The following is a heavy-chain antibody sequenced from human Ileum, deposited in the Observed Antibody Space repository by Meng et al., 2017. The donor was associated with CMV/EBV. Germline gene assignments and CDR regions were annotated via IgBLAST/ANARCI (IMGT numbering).Heavy chain of an antibody. Sequence: QVELRHGGPGLLKPSETLSLTLAVYGGSFSGYYWSGIRQPPGKGLEWIGEINHSGSTNYNPSLKSRVTISVDTSKNQFSLKLSSVTAADTAVYYCARGVAGGPFDYWGQGTLVTVSS. D-gene: IGHD2-15*01. J-gene: IGHJ4*02. CDR2: INHSGST. CDR1: GGSFSGYY. V-gene: IGHV4-34*01. CDR3: ARGVAGGPFDY.